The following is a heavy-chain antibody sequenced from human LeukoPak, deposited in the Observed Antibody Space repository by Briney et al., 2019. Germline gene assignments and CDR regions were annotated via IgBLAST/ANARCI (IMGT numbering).Heavy chain of an antibody. J-gene: IGHJ6*03. CDR3: AKASQEVSYYYYMDV. Sequence: GGTLRLSCAASGFTFSSYGMSWVRQAPGKGLEWVSAISGSGGSTYYGDSVKGRFTISRDNSKNTLYLQMNSLRAEDTAVYYCAKASQEVSYYYYMDVWGKGTTVTISS. D-gene: IGHD6-6*01. CDR1: GFTFSSYG. CDR2: ISGSGGST. V-gene: IGHV3-23*01.